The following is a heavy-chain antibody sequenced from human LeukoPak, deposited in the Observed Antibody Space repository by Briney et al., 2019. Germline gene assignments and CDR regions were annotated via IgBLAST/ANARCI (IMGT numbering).Heavy chain of an antibody. CDR3: ARNFNS. J-gene: IGHJ4*02. Sequence: GGSLRLSCAGSGFIFSAFEMDWVRQAPGKGLEWLSTITRSSANIYYADSVKGRFTISRDNAKDSVYLQMKSLRVEDTGFYYCARNFNSWGQGTLVTVSS. CDR1: GFIFSAFE. V-gene: IGHV3-21*01. CDR2: ITRSSANI.